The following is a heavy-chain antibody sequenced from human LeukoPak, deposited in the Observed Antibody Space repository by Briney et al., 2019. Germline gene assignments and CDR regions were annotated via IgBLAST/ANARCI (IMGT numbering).Heavy chain of an antibody. J-gene: IGHJ4*02. V-gene: IGHV3-48*01. CDR3: AASYSETQLYYFDY. CDR2: ISSSGTGI. Sequence: PGGSLRLSCAASGFTFNRYSMNWVRQAPGKGLEWVAYISSSGTGIYYADSVKGRFAISRDNAKNSVYLQMNSLRGEDTAVYHCAASYSETQLYYFDYWGQGNLVTVSP. CDR1: GFTFNRYS. D-gene: IGHD1-26*01.